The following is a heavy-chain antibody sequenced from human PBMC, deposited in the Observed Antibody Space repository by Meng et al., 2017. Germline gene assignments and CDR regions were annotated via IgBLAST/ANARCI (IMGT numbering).Heavy chain of an antibody. CDR2: INPSGGST. CDR3: ARSYYGSGSYTYYYYYGMDV. J-gene: IGHJ6*02. Sequence: ASVKVSCKASGYTFTSYYMHWVRQAPGQGLEWMGIINPSGGSTSYAQKFQGRVTMTRDTSTSTVYMELSSLRSEDTAVYYCARSYYGSGSYTYYYYYGMDVWGQGTTVTVSS. D-gene: IGHD3-10*01. CDR1: GYTFTSYY. V-gene: IGHV1-46*01.